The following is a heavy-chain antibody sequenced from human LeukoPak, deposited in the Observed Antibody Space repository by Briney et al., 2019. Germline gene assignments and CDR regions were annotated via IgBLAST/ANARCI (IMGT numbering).Heavy chain of an antibody. V-gene: IGHV3-53*01. D-gene: IGHD6-13*01. CDR3: ARIKAAAFYYYYYYGMDV. CDR1: GFTVSSSY. CDR2: IYSGGST. J-gene: IGHJ6*02. Sequence: GGSLRLSCAASGFTVSSSYMSWVRQAPGKGLEWVSVIYSGGSTYYADSVKGRFTISRDNSKNTLYLQMNSLRAEDTAVYYCARIKAAAFYYYYYYGMDVWGQGTTVTVSS.